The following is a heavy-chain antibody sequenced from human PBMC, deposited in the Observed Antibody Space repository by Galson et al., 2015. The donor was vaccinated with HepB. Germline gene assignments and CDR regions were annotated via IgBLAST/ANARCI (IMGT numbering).Heavy chain of an antibody. J-gene: IGHJ4*02. D-gene: IGHD6-19*01. CDR2: IYPGDSDT. Sequence: QSGAEVKKPGESLKISCKGSGYSFTSYWIGWVRQMPGKGQEWMGIIYPGDSDTRYSPSFQGQVTISADKSISTAYLQWSSLKASDTAMYYCARQGGIAVAGTPIDYWGQGTLVTVSS. V-gene: IGHV5-51*01. CDR3: ARQGGIAVAGTPIDY. CDR1: GYSFTSYW.